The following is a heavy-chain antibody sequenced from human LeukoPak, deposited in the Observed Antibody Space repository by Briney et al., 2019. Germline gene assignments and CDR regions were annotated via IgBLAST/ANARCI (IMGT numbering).Heavy chain of an antibody. Sequence: SQTLSLTCAISGDSVSSNSAAWNWLRQSPSRGLEWLGSTYYRSKWYNDYAVSVKSRITITPDTPKNQFSLQLNSVTPEETAVYYCARGFSGSYRRTLDYWGQGTLVTVSS. CDR2: TYYRSKWYN. CDR1: GDSVSSNSAA. V-gene: IGHV6-1*01. J-gene: IGHJ4*02. CDR3: ARGFSGSYRRTLDY. D-gene: IGHD1-26*01.